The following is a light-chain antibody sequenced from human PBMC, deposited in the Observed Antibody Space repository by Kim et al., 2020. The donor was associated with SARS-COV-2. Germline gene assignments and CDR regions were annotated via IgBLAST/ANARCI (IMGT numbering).Light chain of an antibody. Sequence: SVKLSWTLSSGHGNDFIAWHQQRAGKAPRFLMKVEGSGSYNKGGRVPVRFSRSRSGADRYLIISNLHSEDEADYYCETWDSNIQVFGGGTQLTVL. CDR3: ETWDSNIQV. CDR2: VEGSGSY. J-gene: IGLJ3*02. CDR1: SGHGNDF. V-gene: IGLV4-60*03.